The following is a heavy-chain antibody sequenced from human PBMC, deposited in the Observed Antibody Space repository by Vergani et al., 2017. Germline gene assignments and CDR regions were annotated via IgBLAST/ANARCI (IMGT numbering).Heavy chain of an antibody. CDR3: ARVDGFRGFGGVMD. D-gene: IGHD3-16*01. V-gene: IGHV4-59*01. Sequence: QVQLQESGPGLVKPSETLSLTCTVSGGSISSYYWSWIRQPPGKGLEWIGYIYYSGSTNYNPSLKSRVTISVDTSKNQFSLKLSSVTAADTAVYYCARVDGFRGFGGVMDWGQGTLVTVSS. J-gene: IGHJ4*02. CDR2: IYYSGST. CDR1: GGSISSYY.